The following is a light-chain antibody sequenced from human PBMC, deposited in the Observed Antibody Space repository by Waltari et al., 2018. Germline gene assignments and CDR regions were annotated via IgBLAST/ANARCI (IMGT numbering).Light chain of an antibody. CDR2: TTS. Sequence: ETVLTQSPGTLSLSPGARATLSCRASQSVSSSHLAWYQQKPGQAPRVLIYTTSNRATGIPDRFSGSGSGTDFTLTISRLEAEDFAVYYCQKYGGSPPYTFGLGTKLEIK. J-gene: IGKJ2*01. V-gene: IGKV3-20*01. CDR3: QKYGGSPPYT. CDR1: QSVSSSH.